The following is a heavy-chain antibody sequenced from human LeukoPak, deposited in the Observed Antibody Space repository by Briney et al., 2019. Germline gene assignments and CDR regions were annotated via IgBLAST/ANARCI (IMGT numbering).Heavy chain of an antibody. V-gene: IGHV1-2*02. CDR1: GYTFTGYY. CDR3: ARADDFWSGLANTLGY. J-gene: IGHJ4*02. D-gene: IGHD3-3*01. Sequence: ASVKVSCKASGYTFTGYYMHWVRQAPGQGLEWMGWINPNSGGTNYAQKFQGRVTMTRDTSISTAYMELSRLRSDDTAVYYRARADDFWSGLANTLGYWGQGTLVTVSS. CDR2: INPNSGGT.